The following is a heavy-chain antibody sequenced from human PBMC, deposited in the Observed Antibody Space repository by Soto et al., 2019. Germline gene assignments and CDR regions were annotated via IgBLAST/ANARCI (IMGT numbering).Heavy chain of an antibody. J-gene: IGHJ4*02. D-gene: IGHD2-21*02. V-gene: IGHV3-15*07. CDR2: IKSKTDGGTT. CDR1: GFTFSNAW. Sequence: SGGSLRLSCAASGFTFSNAWMNWVRQAPGKGLEWVGRIKSKTDGGTTDYAAPVKGRFTISRDDSKNTLYLQMNSLKTEDTAVYYCTTAELGYCGGDCARFDYWGQGTLVTVSS. CDR3: TTAELGYCGGDCARFDY.